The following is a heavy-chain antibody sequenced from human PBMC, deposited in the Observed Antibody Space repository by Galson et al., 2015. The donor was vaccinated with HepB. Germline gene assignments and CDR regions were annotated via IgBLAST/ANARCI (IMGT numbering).Heavy chain of an antibody. V-gene: IGHV3-53*01. D-gene: IGHD5-12*01. CDR1: GFNVNINF. CDR2: IYAGGSS. J-gene: IGHJ3*01. Sequence: SLRLSCAASGFNVNINFISWVRQAPGKGLEWISVIYAGGSSDYSDSVKGRFTISRDDSINTVFLEMNSLRADDTAVYYCAGMGGGYMASINIWGQGTLVTVSS. CDR3: AGMGGGYMASINI.